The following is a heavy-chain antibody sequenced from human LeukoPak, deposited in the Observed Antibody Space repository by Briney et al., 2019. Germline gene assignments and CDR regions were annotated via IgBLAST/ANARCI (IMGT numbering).Heavy chain of an antibody. CDR1: GYTFTGFY. J-gene: IGHJ2*01. Sequence: ASVKVSCKPSGYTFTGFYIHWVRQAPGQGLEWMGWISPDSGGTDYAQRFQGRVTMTRDTSITTAYMDLSSLRSGDTAVYYCAIQPWGSGNNWYFDLWGRGTLVTVSS. CDR2: ISPDSGGT. D-gene: IGHD7-27*01. V-gene: IGHV1-2*02. CDR3: AIQPWGSGNNWYFDL.